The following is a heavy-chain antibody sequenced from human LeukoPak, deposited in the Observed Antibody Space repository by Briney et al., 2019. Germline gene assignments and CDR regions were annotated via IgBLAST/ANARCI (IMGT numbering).Heavy chain of an antibody. D-gene: IGHD1-1*01. CDR2: IYSGGST. Sequence: PGGSLRLSCAASGFTVSSNYMSWVRQAPGKGLEWVSVIYSGGSTYYADSVKGRFTISRDNSKNTLYLQMNSLRAEDTAVYYCARGVHHRYFDYWGQGTLVTVSS. V-gene: IGHV3-53*01. CDR3: ARGVHHRYFDY. CDR1: GFTVSSNY. J-gene: IGHJ4*02.